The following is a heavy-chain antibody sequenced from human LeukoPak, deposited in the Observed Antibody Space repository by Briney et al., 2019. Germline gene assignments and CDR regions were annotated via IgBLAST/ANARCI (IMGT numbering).Heavy chain of an antibody. CDR1: GGSISSSSYY. V-gene: IGHV4-39*01. Sequence: SETLSLTCTVSGGSISSSSYYWGWIRQPPGKGLEWIGSIYYRGSTYYNPSLKSRATISVDTSKNQFSLKLSSVTAADTAVYYCARHLPYSSSGHDAFDIWGQGTMVTVSS. J-gene: IGHJ3*02. D-gene: IGHD6-6*01. CDR2: IYYRGST. CDR3: ARHLPYSSSGHDAFDI.